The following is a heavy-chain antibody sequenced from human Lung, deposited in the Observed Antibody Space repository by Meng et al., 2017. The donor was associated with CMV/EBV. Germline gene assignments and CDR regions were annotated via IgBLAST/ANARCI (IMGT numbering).Heavy chain of an antibody. J-gene: IGHJ4*02. CDR3: QPPLAVACTGCDY. Sequence: SCAASGFIFSSYAMSWVRQAPGKGLEWVSAISGSGGSTYYADSVKGRFTITRDNSKNTLYLQMNSLRAEDTAVYYCQPPLAVACTGCDYWGQGTXVTVSS. CDR2: ISGSGGST. V-gene: IGHV3-23*01. D-gene: IGHD6-19*01. CDR1: GFIFSSYA.